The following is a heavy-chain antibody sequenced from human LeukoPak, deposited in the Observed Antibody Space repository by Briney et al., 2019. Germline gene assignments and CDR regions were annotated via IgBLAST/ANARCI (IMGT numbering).Heavy chain of an antibody. V-gene: IGHV4-34*01. CDR3: ARSRSGYSYDHAAFEI. J-gene: IGHJ3*02. CDR2: INHSGST. CDR1: GGSFSGYY. Sequence: SETLSLTCAVYGGSFSGYYWSWIRQPPGKGLEWIGEINHSGSTNYNPSLKSRVTISVGTSKNQFSLKLSSVTAADTAVYYCARSRSGYSYDHAAFEIWGQGTMVTVSS. D-gene: IGHD5-18*01.